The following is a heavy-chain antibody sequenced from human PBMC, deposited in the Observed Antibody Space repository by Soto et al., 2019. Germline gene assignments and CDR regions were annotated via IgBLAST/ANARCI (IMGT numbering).Heavy chain of an antibody. Sequence: EVQLVESGGGLVQPGKALRLSCAASGFTFSKYWMHWVRQAPGKGPVWVSYISGDGTTTDYADSVKGRFTISRDNAKNTLYRQMDSLRVGDTAVYYCAIQDCTNDVCLEAAVTVGGALEYWGQGAQVTVTS. CDR1: GFTFSKYW. CDR2: ISGDGTTT. CDR3: AIQDCTNDVCLEAAVTVGGALEY. D-gene: IGHD2-8*01. J-gene: IGHJ4*02. V-gene: IGHV3-74*01.